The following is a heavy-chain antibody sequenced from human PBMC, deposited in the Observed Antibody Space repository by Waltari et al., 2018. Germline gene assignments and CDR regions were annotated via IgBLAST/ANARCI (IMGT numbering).Heavy chain of an antibody. CDR1: GGSISSYY. D-gene: IGHD3-9*01. Sequence: QVQLQESGPGLVKPSETLSLTCTVSGGSISSYYWSWIRQPAGKGLEWIGRIYTSGSTNLHPSLKSRVTMSVDTAKNQCSLKLSSVTAADTAVYYCARDHVLRYFDWLPTYDAFDIWGQGTMVTVSS. V-gene: IGHV4-4*07. CDR2: IYTSGST. J-gene: IGHJ3*02. CDR3: ARDHVLRYFDWLPTYDAFDI.